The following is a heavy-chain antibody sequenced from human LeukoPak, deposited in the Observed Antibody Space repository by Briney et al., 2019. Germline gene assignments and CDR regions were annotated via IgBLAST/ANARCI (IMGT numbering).Heavy chain of an antibody. V-gene: IGHV3-33*01. CDR2: IWYDGSNK. CDR3: ARSNAANWGSLDY. Sequence: GGSLRLSCAASGFTFSSYGMHWVRQAPGKGLEWVAVIWYDGSNKYYADSVKGRFTISRDNSKNTLYLQMNSLRAEDTAVYCCARSNAANWGSLDYWGQGTLVTVSS. J-gene: IGHJ4*02. D-gene: IGHD7-27*01. CDR1: GFTFSSYG.